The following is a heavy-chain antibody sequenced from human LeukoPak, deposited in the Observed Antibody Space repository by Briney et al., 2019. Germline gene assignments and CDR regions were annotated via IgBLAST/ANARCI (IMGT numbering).Heavy chain of an antibody. J-gene: IGHJ5*02. CDR2: IIPILGIA. D-gene: IGHD3-22*01. CDR3: ARDFHYDSSGSEGNWFDP. CDR1: GGTFISYA. Sequence: GASVTVSFTSSGGTFISYAISWVRQAPGQRLEWMGRIIPILGIANYAQKLQGRVTITADKSTSTAYMELSSLRSEDTAVYYCARDFHYDSSGSEGNWFDPWGQGALVTVSS. V-gene: IGHV1-69*04.